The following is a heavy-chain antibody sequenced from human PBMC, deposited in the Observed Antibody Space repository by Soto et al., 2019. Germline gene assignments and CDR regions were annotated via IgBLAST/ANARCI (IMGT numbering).Heavy chain of an antibody. CDR1: GGTFSSYA. J-gene: IGHJ6*02. CDR3: ARSXRRKEWLSDYYYYGMDV. CDR2: IIPIFGTA. Sequence: SVKVSCKASGGTFSSYAISWVRQAPGQGLEWMGGIIPIFGTANYAQKFQGRVTITADESTSTAYMELSSLRSEDTAVYYCARSXRRKEWLSDYYYYGMDVWGQGTTVTVSS. D-gene: IGHD3-3*01. V-gene: IGHV1-69*13.